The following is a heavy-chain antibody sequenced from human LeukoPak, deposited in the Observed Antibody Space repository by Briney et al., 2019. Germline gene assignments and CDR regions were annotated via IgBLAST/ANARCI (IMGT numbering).Heavy chain of an antibody. CDR2: ITTLSSYI. V-gene: IGHV3-21*01. D-gene: IGHD6-6*01. CDR1: GFTFGSYS. CDR3: ARMYSSLSPFDK. Sequence: GGSLRLSCATSGFTFGSYSINWVRQAPGKGLEWVSSITTLSSYIYYADSVEGRFTISRDKAKNSLYLQLNSLRAEDTAVYYCARMYSSLSPFDKWGQGTLVTVSS. J-gene: IGHJ4*02.